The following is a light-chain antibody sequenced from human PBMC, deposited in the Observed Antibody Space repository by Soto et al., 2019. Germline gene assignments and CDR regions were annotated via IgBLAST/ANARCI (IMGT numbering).Light chain of an antibody. CDR3: QQYNIWPRT. Sequence: ETVMTQSPATLSVSPGERATLSCRASQSVRTKLAWYQQKPGQAPRLLIYGASSRATGIPARFSGSGSGTEFTLTISSLQSEDFAVYYCQQYNIWPRTFGQGTKVDIK. J-gene: IGKJ1*01. CDR2: GAS. V-gene: IGKV3D-15*01. CDR1: QSVRTK.